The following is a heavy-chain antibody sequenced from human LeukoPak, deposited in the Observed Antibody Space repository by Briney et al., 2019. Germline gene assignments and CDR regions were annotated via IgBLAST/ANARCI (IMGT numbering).Heavy chain of an antibody. J-gene: IGHJ6*02. V-gene: IGHV4-59*08. CDR3: ARHGGGDRHGDYDPYFYYGMDV. CDR2: IDDTGRT. D-gene: IGHD4-17*01. CDR1: AGSMNSSY. Sequence: SDTLSLTRTVAAGSMNSSYWSWIRQPAGKGRGWIGCIDDTGRTKYTPSLKSPVTISVDTSNNQFSLKLSSVTAADTAVYFCARHGGGDRHGDYDPYFYYGMDVWGQGTTVTVSS.